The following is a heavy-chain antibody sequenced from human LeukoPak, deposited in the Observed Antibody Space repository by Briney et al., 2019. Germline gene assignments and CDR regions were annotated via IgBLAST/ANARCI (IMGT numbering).Heavy chain of an antibody. D-gene: IGHD3-16*01. Sequence: SETLSLTCTVSGDSISSSSYYWGWIRQPPGKGLEWIGSIYYSGSTYYNPSLKSRVTISVDTSKNQFSLKLSSVTAADTAVYYCARDARGGAPNYYYYGMDVWGQGTTVTVSS. J-gene: IGHJ6*02. CDR2: IYYSGST. CDR3: ARDARGGAPNYYYYGMDV. CDR1: GDSISSSSYY. V-gene: IGHV4-39*07.